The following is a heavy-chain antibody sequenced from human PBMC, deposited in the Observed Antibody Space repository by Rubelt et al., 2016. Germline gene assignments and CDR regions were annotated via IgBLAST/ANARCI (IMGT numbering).Heavy chain of an antibody. CDR1: GYTLTSYY. J-gene: IGHJ4*02. D-gene: IGHD5-24*01. CDR2: INPSGGST. Sequence: QVQLVQSGAEVKKPGASVKVSCKASGYTLTSYYMHWVRQAPGQGLEWMGIINPSGGSTSYAPKFPGRVPMTTETSTSTVYMELSSLRSEDTAVYYCARTKTVEMATIPLAYWGQGTLVTVSS. CDR3: ARTKTVEMATIPLAY. V-gene: IGHV1-46*01.